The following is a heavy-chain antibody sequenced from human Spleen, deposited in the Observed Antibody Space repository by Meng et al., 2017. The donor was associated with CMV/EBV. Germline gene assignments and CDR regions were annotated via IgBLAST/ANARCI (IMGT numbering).Heavy chain of an antibody. J-gene: IGHJ4*02. CDR1: GFTFSSHS. CDR2: ISASTTYI. V-gene: IGHV3-21*01. D-gene: IGHD3-16*01. Sequence: LSCAASGFTFSSHSMTWVRQAPGKGLEWVSSISASTTYIYYADSVKGRFTIARDNAKNSLFLQMNNLRAEDTAVYYCARDNALWDFWGQGTLVTVSS. CDR3: ARDNALWDF.